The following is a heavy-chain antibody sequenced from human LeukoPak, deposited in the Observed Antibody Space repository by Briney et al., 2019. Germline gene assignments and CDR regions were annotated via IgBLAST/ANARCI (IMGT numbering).Heavy chain of an antibody. J-gene: IGHJ6*02. CDR2: IIPIFGTA. CDR3: ARPGGSLYYYYYGMDV. Sequence: SVKVSCKASRDTFSSYAISWVRQAPGQGLEWMGGIIPIFGTANYAQKFQGRVTITADESTSTAYMELSSLRSEDTAVYYCARPGGSLYYYYYGMDVWGQGTTVTVSS. V-gene: IGHV1-69*13. D-gene: IGHD3-10*01. CDR1: RDTFSSYA.